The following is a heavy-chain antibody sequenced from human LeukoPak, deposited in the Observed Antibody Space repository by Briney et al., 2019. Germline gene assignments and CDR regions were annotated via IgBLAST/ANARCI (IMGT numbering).Heavy chain of an antibody. CDR2: IKHDGSMK. Sequence: PGGSLRLSCAASGFTFSSYWMSWVRQAPGTGLEWVASIKHDGSMKKYADSVKGRFTISRDNGKTSLYLQMSGLRAEDTAVYYCARGHYDSSGQSDYWGQGTLVTVSS. V-gene: IGHV3-7*01. CDR1: GFTFSSYW. CDR3: ARGHYDSSGQSDY. D-gene: IGHD3-22*01. J-gene: IGHJ4*02.